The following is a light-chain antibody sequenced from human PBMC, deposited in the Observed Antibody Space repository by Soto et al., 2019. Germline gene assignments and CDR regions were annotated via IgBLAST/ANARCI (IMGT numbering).Light chain of an antibody. CDR2: GAS. Sequence: EIVMMQSPATLSVSPGERATLSCRASQSVNSNLAWYQQKYGQAPRLLIYGASTRATGIPARFSGSGSGTEFTLTISSLQSEDFAVYYCQQYGSSSWTFGQGTKVDIK. J-gene: IGKJ1*01. CDR3: QQYGSSSWT. V-gene: IGKV3-15*01. CDR1: QSVNSN.